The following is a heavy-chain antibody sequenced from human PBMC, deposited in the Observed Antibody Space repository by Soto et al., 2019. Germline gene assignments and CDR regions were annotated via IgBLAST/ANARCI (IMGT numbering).Heavy chain of an antibody. CDR2: ISYTGTNK. CDR3: ARGGTSSGLGLGGMDV. Sequence: QVQLVESGGGVVHPGRSLRLSCAASGFTFTNYAVHWVRQAPGKGLEWVALISYTGTNKYYADSVKGRFTISRDNSKNTVSLQMNSLRTEDTAVYYCARGGTSSGLGLGGMDVWGHGTTVTVS. D-gene: IGHD6-19*01. CDR1: GFTFTNYA. V-gene: IGHV3-30-3*01. J-gene: IGHJ6*02.